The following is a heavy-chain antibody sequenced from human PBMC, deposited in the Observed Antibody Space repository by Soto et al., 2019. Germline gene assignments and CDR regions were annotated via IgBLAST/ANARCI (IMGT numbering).Heavy chain of an antibody. CDR2: INAGNGNT. D-gene: IGHD1-20*01. CDR1: GYTFTSYA. J-gene: IGHJ6*03. V-gene: IGHV1-3*01. Sequence: ASLKLSCKSSGYTFTSYAIHWVRQAPGQRLEWMGWINAGNGNTKYSQKFQGRVTITRDTSASTAYMELSSLRSEDTAVYYCARITGTFRYYYYMDVWRKGTTVTVSS. CDR3: ARITGTFRYYYYMDV.